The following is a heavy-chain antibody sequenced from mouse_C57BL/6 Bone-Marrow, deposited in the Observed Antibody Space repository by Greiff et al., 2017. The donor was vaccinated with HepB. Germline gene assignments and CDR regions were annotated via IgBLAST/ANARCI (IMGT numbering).Heavy chain of an antibody. CDR1: GFSLTSYG. Sequence: QVQLKESGPGLVAPSQSLSITCTVSGFSLTSYGVHWVRQPPGKGLEWLVVIWSDGSTTYNSAPKSRLSISKDNSKSQVFLKMNSLQTDDTAMYYCARHGLGQGYFDYWGQGTTLTVSA. J-gene: IGHJ2*01. D-gene: IGHD3-3*01. CDR3: ARHGLGQGYFDY. V-gene: IGHV2-6-1*01. CDR2: IWSDGST.